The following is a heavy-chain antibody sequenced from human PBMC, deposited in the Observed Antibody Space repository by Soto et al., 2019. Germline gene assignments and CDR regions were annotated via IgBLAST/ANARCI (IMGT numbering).Heavy chain of an antibody. CDR3: ARVKYYYGSGSYWDYFDY. D-gene: IGHD3-10*01. Sequence: QVQLVQSGAEVKKPGASVKVSCKASGYTFTSYAMHWVRQAPGQRLEWMGWINAGNGNTKYSQKFQGRVTITRDTSARTAYMELSSLRSEDTAVYYCARVKYYYGSGSYWDYFDYWGQGTLVTVSS. CDR2: INAGNGNT. V-gene: IGHV1-3*01. J-gene: IGHJ4*02. CDR1: GYTFTSYA.